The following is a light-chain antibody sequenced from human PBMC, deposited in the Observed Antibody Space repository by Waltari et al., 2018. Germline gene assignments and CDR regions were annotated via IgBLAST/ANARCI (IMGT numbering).Light chain of an antibody. CDR2: TAS. J-gene: IGKJ1*01. CDR1: QTISSY. V-gene: IGKV1-39*01. Sequence: TCRANQTISSYLNWYQQKPGKAPHLLIYTASSLQSGVPSRFSGSGSGTDFTLTISSLQPEDFATYYCQQSSSTPPWTFGQGTKVEIK. CDR3: QQSSSTPPWT.